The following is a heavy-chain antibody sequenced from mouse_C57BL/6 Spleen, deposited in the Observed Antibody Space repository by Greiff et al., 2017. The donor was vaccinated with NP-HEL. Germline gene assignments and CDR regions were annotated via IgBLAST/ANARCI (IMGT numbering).Heavy chain of an antibody. CDR2: INPSNGGT. V-gene: IGHV1-53*01. CDR1: GYTFTSYW. Sequence: QVHVKQSGTELVKPGASVKLSCKASGYTFTSYWMHWVKQRPGQGLEWIGNINPSNGGTNYNEKFKSKATLTVDKSSSTAYMQLSSLTSEDSAVYYCASKSSNLYYAMDYWGQGTSVTVSS. CDR3: ASKSSNLYYAMDY. D-gene: IGHD2-5*01. J-gene: IGHJ4*01.